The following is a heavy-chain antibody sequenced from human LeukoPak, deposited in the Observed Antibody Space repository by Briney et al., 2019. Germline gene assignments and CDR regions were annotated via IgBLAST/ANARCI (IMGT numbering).Heavy chain of an antibody. J-gene: IGHJ4*02. CDR2: ITSYNGNT. D-gene: IGHD3-22*01. CDR3: ARQDSGGYPIDY. Sequence: ASVKVSCKASGYTFSSYGISWVRQAPGQGLEWMGWITSYNGNTKYAQQLQGQVTISADKSISTAYLQWSSLKASDTAMYYCARQDSGGYPIDYWGQGTLVTVSS. V-gene: IGHV1-18*01. CDR1: GYTFSSYG.